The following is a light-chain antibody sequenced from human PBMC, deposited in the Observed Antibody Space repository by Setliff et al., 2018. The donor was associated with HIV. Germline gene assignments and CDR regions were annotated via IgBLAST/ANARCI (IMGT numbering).Light chain of an antibody. V-gene: IGLV4-69*01. Sequence: QPVLTQSPSASASPGASVKLTCTLSSGHNNYAIAWHQQQPEKGPRYLMKLNSDGSHSKGDGIPDRFSGSSSGAERYLTISSLQSEDEADYYCQTWGTGIRVFGGGTQLTV. CDR2: LNSDGSH. CDR3: QTWGTGIRV. J-gene: IGLJ2*01. CDR1: SGHNNYA.